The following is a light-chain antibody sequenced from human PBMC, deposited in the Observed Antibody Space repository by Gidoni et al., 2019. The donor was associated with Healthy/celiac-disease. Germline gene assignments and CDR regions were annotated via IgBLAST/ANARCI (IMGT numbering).Light chain of an antibody. Sequence: DIVMTQSPDSLAVSLGERATINCKSSKSVLYSSNNKNYLAWYPQKPGQPPKLLNYWASTRESGFPDRFSGSGSGTDFTLTISSLQAEDVAVYYCQQYYSTPLTFGGGTKVEIK. CDR2: WAS. V-gene: IGKV4-1*01. J-gene: IGKJ4*01. CDR1: KSVLYSSNNKNY. CDR3: QQYYSTPLT.